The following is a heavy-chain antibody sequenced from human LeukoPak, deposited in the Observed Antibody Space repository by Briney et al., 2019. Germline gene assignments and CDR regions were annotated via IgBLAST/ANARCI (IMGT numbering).Heavy chain of an antibody. V-gene: IGHV3-23*01. J-gene: IGHJ4*02. Sequence: GGSLRLSCAASGFTFSSDAMSWVRQAPGKGLEWVSAISGSGGSTYYADSVKGRFTISRDNSKNTLYLQMNSLRAEATAVYYCAKCYDSSALMGDFGYWGQGTLVTVSS. CDR2: ISGSGGST. D-gene: IGHD3-22*01. CDR3: AKCYDSSALMGDFGY. CDR1: GFTFSSDA.